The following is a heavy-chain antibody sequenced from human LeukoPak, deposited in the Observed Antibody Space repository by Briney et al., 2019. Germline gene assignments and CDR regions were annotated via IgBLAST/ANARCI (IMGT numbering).Heavy chain of an antibody. D-gene: IGHD2-21*01. Sequence: SETLSLTCTVSGGSISSSSYYWGWIRQPPGKGLEWIGSIYYSGTTYYNPSLKSRVTISVDTSKNQSSLKLSSVTAADTAVYYCARALLNPMAEFDYWGQGTLVTVSS. CDR1: GGSISSSSYY. J-gene: IGHJ4*02. V-gene: IGHV4-39*07. CDR3: ARALLNPMAEFDY. CDR2: IYYSGTT.